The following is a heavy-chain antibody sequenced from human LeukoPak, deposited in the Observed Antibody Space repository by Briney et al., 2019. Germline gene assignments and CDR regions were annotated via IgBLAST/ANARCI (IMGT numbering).Heavy chain of an antibody. CDR1: GGSFSGYY. Sequence: SETLSLTCAVYGGSFSGYYWSWIRQPPGKGLEWIGYIYYSGSTNYNPSLKSRVTISVDTSKNQFSLKLSSVTAADTAVYYCAREGLPYYFDYWGQGTLVTVSS. CDR2: IYYSGST. CDR3: AREGLPYYFDY. V-gene: IGHV4-59*01. D-gene: IGHD5-12*01. J-gene: IGHJ4*02.